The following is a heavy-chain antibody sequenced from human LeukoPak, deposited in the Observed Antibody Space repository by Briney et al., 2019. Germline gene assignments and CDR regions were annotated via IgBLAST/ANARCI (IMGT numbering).Heavy chain of an antibody. CDR3: ARLRRGSYYFDS. V-gene: IGHV4-59*08. Sequence: PSETLSLTCTVSGGSISTYDWSWIRQPPGKGLEWIAYIYYSGSTNYNPSLKSRVTISVDTSKNQFSLKLSSVTAADTAVYYCARLRRGSYYFDSWGQGTLVTVSS. CDR1: GGSISTYD. CDR2: IYYSGST. J-gene: IGHJ4*02. D-gene: IGHD1-26*01.